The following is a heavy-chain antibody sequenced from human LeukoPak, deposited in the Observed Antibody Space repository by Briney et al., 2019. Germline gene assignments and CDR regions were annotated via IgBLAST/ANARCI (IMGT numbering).Heavy chain of an antibody. CDR3: ARVATIAGLDY. D-gene: IGHD5-12*01. CDR2: INHSGST. Sequence: SETLSLTCAVYGGSFSGYYWSWICQPPGKGLEWIGEINHSGSTNYNPSLKSRVTISVDTSKNQFSLKLSSVTAADTAVYYCARVATIAGLDYWGQGTLVTVSS. J-gene: IGHJ4*02. V-gene: IGHV4-34*01. CDR1: GGSFSGYY.